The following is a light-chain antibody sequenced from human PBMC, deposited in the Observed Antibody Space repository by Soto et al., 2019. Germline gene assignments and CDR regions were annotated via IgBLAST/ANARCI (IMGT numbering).Light chain of an antibody. CDR2: GAS. Sequence: DIQMTQSPSSLSASVGDRVTITCRASQSISSYVNWYQQRPGKAPKVLLYGASSLQSSVPSRFSGTGYGTDFTLTVSNLQPEDFATYYCQQSYSIPWTFGQGTRVEIK. CDR3: QQSYSIPWT. J-gene: IGKJ1*01. V-gene: IGKV1-39*01. CDR1: QSISSY.